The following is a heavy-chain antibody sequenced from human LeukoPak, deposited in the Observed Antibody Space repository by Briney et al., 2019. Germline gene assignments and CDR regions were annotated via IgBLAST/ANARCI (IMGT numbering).Heavy chain of an antibody. D-gene: IGHD3-10*01. CDR1: GFTFSSYA. CDR2: ISGSGGST. V-gene: IGHV3-23*01. CDR3: ARSFGQLSSTYFDY. Sequence: GGSLRLSCAASGFTFSSYAMSWVRQAPGKGLEGVSAISGSGGSTYYADSVKGRFTISRDNSENTLYLQMNSLRAEDTALYYCARSFGQLSSTYFDYWGQGTLVTVSS. J-gene: IGHJ4*02.